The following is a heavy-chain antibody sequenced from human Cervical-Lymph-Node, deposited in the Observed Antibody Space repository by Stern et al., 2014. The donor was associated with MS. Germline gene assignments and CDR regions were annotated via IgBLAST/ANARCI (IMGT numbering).Heavy chain of an antibody. Sequence: QVQLGQSGAEVKKPGASVKVSCKASGYTFTSYAINWVRQATGQGLEWLGWMNPNSGNTGYAQNFQGRVTMTRNTSISTAYMELSSLRSEDTAVYYCARYLDDFWSGYYPSTYGMDVWGQGTTVTVSS. CDR3: ARYLDDFWSGYYPSTYGMDV. CDR2: MNPNSGNT. CDR1: GYTFTSYA. D-gene: IGHD3-3*01. J-gene: IGHJ6*02. V-gene: IGHV1-8*01.